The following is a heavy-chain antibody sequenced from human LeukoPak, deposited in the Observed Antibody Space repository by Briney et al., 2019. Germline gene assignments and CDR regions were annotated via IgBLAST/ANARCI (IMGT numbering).Heavy chain of an antibody. D-gene: IGHD6-6*01. CDR1: GFTFSSYW. CDR2: IVPDGSEK. J-gene: IGHJ4*02. V-gene: IGHV3-7*01. CDR3: ARRGLSNSSFGLFDY. Sequence: GGSLRLSCAASGFTFSSYWMTWVRQAPGKGLEWVANIVPDGSEKYYVESVRGRFTISRDNAKNSLYLQMKSLRAEDTAVYYCARRGLSNSSFGLFDYWGQGTLVTVSS.